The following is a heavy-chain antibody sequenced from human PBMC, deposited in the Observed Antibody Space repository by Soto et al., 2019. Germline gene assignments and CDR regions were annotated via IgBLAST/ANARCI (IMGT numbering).Heavy chain of an antibody. CDR3: TTDQKLELGYYGMDV. CDR1: GFTFSNAW. J-gene: IGHJ6*02. CDR2: IKSKTDGGTT. D-gene: IGHD1-7*01. V-gene: IGHV3-15*07. Sequence: LRLSCAASGFTFSNAWMNWVRQAPGKGLEWVGRIKSKTDGGTTDYAAPVKGRFTISRDDSKNTLYLQMNSLKTEDTAVYYCTTDQKLELGYYGMDVWGQGTTVTVSS.